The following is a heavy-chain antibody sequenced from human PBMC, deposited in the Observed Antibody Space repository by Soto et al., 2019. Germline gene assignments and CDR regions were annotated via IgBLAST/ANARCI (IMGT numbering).Heavy chain of an antibody. J-gene: IGHJ6*02. V-gene: IGHV4-31*03. CDR1: GGSISSGGYY. CDR3: ARDGPHDGYYYYGMDV. Sequence: SETLSLTCTVSGGSISSGGYYWSWIRQHPGKGLEWIGYIYYSGSTYYNPSLKSRVTISVDTSKNQFSLKLSSVTAADTAVYYCARDGPHDGYYYYGMDVWGQGTTVTVSS. CDR2: IYYSGST.